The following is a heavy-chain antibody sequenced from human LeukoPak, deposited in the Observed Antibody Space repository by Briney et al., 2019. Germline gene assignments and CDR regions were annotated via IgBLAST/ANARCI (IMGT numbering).Heavy chain of an antibody. Sequence: SQTLSLTCTVSGGSISSGDSYWSWVRQPPGKGLEWIGYIYYSGSTYYNPSLKSRVTISVDTSKNQFSLNLSSVTAADTAVYYCALSSMVRGVIIRWFDPWGQGTLVTVSS. D-gene: IGHD3-10*01. V-gene: IGHV4-30-4*01. CDR3: ALSSMVRGVIIRWFDP. CDR2: IYYSGST. CDR1: GGSISSGDSY. J-gene: IGHJ5*02.